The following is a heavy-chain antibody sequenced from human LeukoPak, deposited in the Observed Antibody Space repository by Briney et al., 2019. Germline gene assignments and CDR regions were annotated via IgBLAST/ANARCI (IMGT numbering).Heavy chain of an antibody. V-gene: IGHV4-59*01. J-gene: IGHJ4*02. D-gene: IGHD2-15*01. CDR2: LYYSGST. Sequence: SETLSLTCTVSGGSISSAYWSWIRQPPWKGLEWIGYLYYSGSTNYNPSLRSRVTISADTSKNQFSLRLSSVTAADTAVYYCARGYCSGGSCHDYWGQGTLVTVSS. CDR3: ARGYCSGGSCHDY. CDR1: GGSISSAY.